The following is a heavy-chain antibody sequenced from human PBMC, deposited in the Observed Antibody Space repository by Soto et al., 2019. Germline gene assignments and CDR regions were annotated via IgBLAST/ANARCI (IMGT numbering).Heavy chain of an antibody. V-gene: IGHV1-3*01. D-gene: IGHD5-18*01. CDR2: MNAGVGNT. CDR3: ARHTGSTFGSLNY. Sequence: HVELVQSGADVKKPGASVTISCKASGYTFTDYALQWVRQAPGQRLEWMGWMNAGVGNTLYSQKFQGRITITRDTSASSAYMELNSLKSEDTAIYYCARHTGSTFGSLNYWGPATLVTVSS. J-gene: IGHJ4*02. CDR1: GYTFTDYA.